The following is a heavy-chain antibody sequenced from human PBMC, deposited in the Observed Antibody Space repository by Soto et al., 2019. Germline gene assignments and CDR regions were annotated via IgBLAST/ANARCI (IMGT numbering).Heavy chain of an antibody. V-gene: IGHV4-59*08. J-gene: IGHJ6*03. CDR3: ARHGDYGSGSYLNYYYYYMDV. CDR1: GGPISSYY. CDR2: IYYSGST. Sequence: SETLSLTCTVSGGPISSYYWSWIRQPPGKGLEWIGYIYYSGSTYYNPSLKSRVTISVDTSKNQFSLKLSSVTAADTAVYYCARHGDYGSGSYLNYYYYYMDVWGKGTTVTVSS. D-gene: IGHD3-10*01.